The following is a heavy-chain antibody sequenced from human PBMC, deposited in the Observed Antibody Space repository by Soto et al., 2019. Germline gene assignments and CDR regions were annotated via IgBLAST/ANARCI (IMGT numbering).Heavy chain of an antibody. CDR2: TYSRSKWYN. CDR1: GDGVSGNTPS. D-gene: IGHD5-12*01. CDR3: AKADNLGTKTGYAFDP. J-gene: IGHJ5*02. Sequence: SQTLSLTCAISGDGVSGNTPSCNWVRPSPSRGIEWLGRTYSRSKWYNDYAVSVKSRIIINPDTSKHQFSLQLHSVTPEDTAVYYCAKADNLGTKTGYAFDPWGQGTLVTVSS. V-gene: IGHV6-1*01.